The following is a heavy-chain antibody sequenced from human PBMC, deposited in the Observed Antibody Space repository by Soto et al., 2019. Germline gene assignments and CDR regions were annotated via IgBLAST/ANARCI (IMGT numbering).Heavy chain of an antibody. J-gene: IGHJ6*02. CDR3: AKVRYSNPMGYYYGMDV. Sequence: QAQLEQSGGEVKKPGSSVKVSCKVSRVAFSKFIVTWVRQAPGLGLEWVGGIIPIFGTANYAQKFQGRVTITADESTSTSYMEVNNLRSEDTAVYYSAKVRYSNPMGYYYGMDVWGQGTTVTVSS. V-gene: IGHV1-69*01. D-gene: IGHD1-26*01. CDR2: IIPIFGTA. CDR1: RVAFSKFI.